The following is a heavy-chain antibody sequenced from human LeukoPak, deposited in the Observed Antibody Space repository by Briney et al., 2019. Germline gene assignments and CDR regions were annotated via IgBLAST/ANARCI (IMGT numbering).Heavy chain of an antibody. CDR1: GFTFSNYG. J-gene: IGHJ4*02. CDR3: ARGSIVGARGLGDY. V-gene: IGHV3-30*03. Sequence: GGSLRLSCAASGFTFSNYGVHWVRQAPGKGLEWVAVISYDGSNNYFADSVKGRFTISRDNSKNTLYLQMNSLRPEDTAVYYCARGSIVGARGLGDYWGQGTLVTVSS. D-gene: IGHD1-26*01. CDR2: ISYDGSNN.